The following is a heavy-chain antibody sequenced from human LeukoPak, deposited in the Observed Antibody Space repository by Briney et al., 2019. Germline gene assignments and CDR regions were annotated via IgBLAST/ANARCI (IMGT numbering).Heavy chain of an antibody. V-gene: IGHV3-23*01. J-gene: IGHJ6*04. CDR2: ISGSGGST. D-gene: IGHD3-10*02. CDR3: AELGITMIGGV. Sequence: PGGSLRLSCVASGFTFSSYAMSWVRQAPGKGLEWVSAISGSGGSTYYADSVKGRFTISRDNAKNSLYLQMNSLRAEDTAVYYCAELGITMIGGVWGKGTTVTISS. CDR1: GFTFSSYA.